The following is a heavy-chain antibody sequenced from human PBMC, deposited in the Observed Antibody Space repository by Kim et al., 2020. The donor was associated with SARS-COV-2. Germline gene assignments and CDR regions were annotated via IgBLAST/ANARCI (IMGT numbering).Heavy chain of an antibody. CDR1: GFTFDDYA. CDR3: AKDLYYYDSSEPKGGDY. Sequence: GGSLRLSCAASGFTFDDYAMHWVRQAPGKGLEWVSLISGDGGSTYYADSVKGRFTISRDNSKNSLYLQMNSLRTEDTALYYCAKDLYYYDSSEPKGGDYWGQGTLVTVSS. CDR2: ISGDGGST. J-gene: IGHJ4*02. D-gene: IGHD3-22*01. V-gene: IGHV3-43*02.